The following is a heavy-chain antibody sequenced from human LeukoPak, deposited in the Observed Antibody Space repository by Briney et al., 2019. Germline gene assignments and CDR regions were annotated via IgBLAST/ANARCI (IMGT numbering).Heavy chain of an antibody. CDR2: ISAYNGNT. CDR1: GYTFTSYG. CDR3: ARDLGVAAAGPIDY. Sequence: ASVKVSCKASGYTFTSYGISWVRKAPGQGLEWMGWISAYNGNTNYAQKLQGRVTMTTDTSTSTAYMELRSLRSDDTAVYYCARDLGVAAAGPIDYWGQGTLVTVSS. V-gene: IGHV1-18*01. J-gene: IGHJ4*02. D-gene: IGHD6-13*01.